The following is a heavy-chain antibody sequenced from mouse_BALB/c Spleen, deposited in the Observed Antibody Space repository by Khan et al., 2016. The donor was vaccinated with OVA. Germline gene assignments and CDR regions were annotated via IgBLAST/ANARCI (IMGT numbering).Heavy chain of an antibody. Sequence: QVQLKESGPGLAAPSQSLSITCTISGFSLTNYGVHWVRQPPGKGLEWLVVIWSDGSTTYNSALKSRLTITKDNSQSQVFLKMNRLQTDGTAHYFRARPPYYHYNIIDYWGQGTSVTVSS. CDR1: GFSLTNYG. D-gene: IGHD2-10*01. CDR3: ARPPYYHYNIIDY. J-gene: IGHJ4*01. V-gene: IGHV2-6-1*01. CDR2: IWSDGST.